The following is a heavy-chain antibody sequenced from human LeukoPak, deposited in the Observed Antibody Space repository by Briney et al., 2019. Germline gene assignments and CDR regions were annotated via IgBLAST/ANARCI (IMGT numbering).Heavy chain of an antibody. Sequence: SETLSLTCTVSGDSISTYYWSWIRQPAGKGLEWIGRIYSSGSTNYNPSLKSRVTVSPDTSKNQFSLKLSSVTAADTAVYYCARDSGAQLAHWGQGTLVTVSS. CDR1: GDSISTYY. J-gene: IGHJ4*02. D-gene: IGHD6-13*01. CDR2: IYSSGST. V-gene: IGHV4-4*07. CDR3: ARDSGAQLAH.